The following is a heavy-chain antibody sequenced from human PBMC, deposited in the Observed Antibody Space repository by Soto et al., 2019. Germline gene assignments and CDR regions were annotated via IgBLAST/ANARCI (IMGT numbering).Heavy chain of an antibody. Sequence: GGSLRLSCAASGVMFGSYWMTWVRHVPGKGLQWVANIKRDGSEKYYVDFVKGRFTISRDNADNSVFLDMNNLRVDDTATYYCARVRATDYEIDYWGQGALVPVSS. V-gene: IGHV3-7*03. CDR1: GVMFGSYW. J-gene: IGHJ4*02. D-gene: IGHD4-17*01. CDR3: ARVRATDYEIDY. CDR2: IKRDGSEK.